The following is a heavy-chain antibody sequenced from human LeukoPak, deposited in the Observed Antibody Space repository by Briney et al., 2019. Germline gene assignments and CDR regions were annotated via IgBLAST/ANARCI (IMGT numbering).Heavy chain of an antibody. V-gene: IGHV4-39*07. J-gene: IGHJ3*02. CDR1: GGSISSTSYY. CDR3: ARDNPSGVDFWSGYLGAFDI. CDR2: FYYTGSI. D-gene: IGHD3-3*01. Sequence: TSETLSLTCLVSGGSISSTSYYWGWIRQSPGRGLEWIGSFYYTGSIFDNRSLRSRVTISIDMSKNQFLLKLTSVTAADTAVYYCARDNPSGVDFWSGYLGAFDIWGQGTMVTVSS.